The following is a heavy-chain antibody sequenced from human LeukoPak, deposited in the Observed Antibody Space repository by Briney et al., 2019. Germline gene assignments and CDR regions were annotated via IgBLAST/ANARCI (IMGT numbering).Heavy chain of an antibody. D-gene: IGHD5-18*01. CDR2: IYYSGST. V-gene: IGHV4-31*03. CDR1: GGSISSGGYY. J-gene: IGHJ4*02. CDR3: AREGRYSYGPFDY. Sequence: SETLSLTCTVSGGSISSGGYYWSWIRQHPGKGLEWIGYIYYSGSTYYNPSLKSRVTVSVDTSKNQFSLKLSSVTAADTAVYYCAREGRYSYGPFDYWGQGTLVTVSS.